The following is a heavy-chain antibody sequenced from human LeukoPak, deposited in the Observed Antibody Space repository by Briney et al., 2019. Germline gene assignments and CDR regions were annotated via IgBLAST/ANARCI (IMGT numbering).Heavy chain of an antibody. CDR3: AREGLLWFGESREFDP. V-gene: IGHV1-8*01. D-gene: IGHD3-10*01. CDR1: GYSFTSYD. CDR2: MNPNSGNT. J-gene: IGHJ5*02. Sequence: ASVKVSCKASGYSFTSYDINWVRQATGQGLEWMGWMNPNSGNTGYAQKFQGRVTMTRNTSISTAYMELSSLRSEDTAVYYCAREGLLWFGESREFDPWGQGTLVTVSS.